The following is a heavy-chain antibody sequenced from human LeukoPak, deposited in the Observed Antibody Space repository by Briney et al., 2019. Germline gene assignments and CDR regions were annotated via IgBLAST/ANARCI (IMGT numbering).Heavy chain of an antibody. J-gene: IGHJ5*02. Sequence: ETLSLTCAVYGGSFSGYYWSWIRQPPGKGLEWVVNIQQDGSEKYYVDSVKGRFTIFRDNAKNSVYLQMNSLRAEDTAVYYCARDPAATGTWWFDPWGQGTLVTVSS. CDR2: IQQDGSEK. V-gene: IGHV3-7*01. D-gene: IGHD6-13*01. CDR1: GGSFSGYY. CDR3: ARDPAATGTWWFDP.